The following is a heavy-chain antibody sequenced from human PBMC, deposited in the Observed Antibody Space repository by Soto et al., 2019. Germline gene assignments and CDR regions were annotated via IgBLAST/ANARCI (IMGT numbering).Heavy chain of an antibody. D-gene: IGHD3-22*01. Sequence: ASVKVSCKASGYTFTGYYMHWVRQAPGQGLEWMGWINPNSGGPNYAQKFQGWVTMTRDTSISTAYMELSRLRSDDTAVYYCARDYYDSSGYYPFDYWGQGTLVTVSS. J-gene: IGHJ4*02. CDR1: GYTFTGYY. CDR2: INPNSGGP. CDR3: ARDYYDSSGYYPFDY. V-gene: IGHV1-2*04.